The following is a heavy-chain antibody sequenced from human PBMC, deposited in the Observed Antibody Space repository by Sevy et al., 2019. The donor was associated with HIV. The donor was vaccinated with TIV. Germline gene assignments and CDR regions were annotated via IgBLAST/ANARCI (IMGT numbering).Heavy chain of an antibody. CDR2: ISSSGSII. V-gene: IGHV3-48*03. D-gene: IGHD3-16*01. CDR3: ATSGGVTDYGMDV. J-gene: IGHJ6*02. Sequence: GGYLRLSCEASGFTFSSYEMNWVRQAPGKGLEWVLYISSSGSIISYADSVKVRFTISRDNAKSSLYLQMNSLRAEDTTVYYCATSGGVTDYGMDVWGQGTTVTVSS. CDR1: GFTFSSYE.